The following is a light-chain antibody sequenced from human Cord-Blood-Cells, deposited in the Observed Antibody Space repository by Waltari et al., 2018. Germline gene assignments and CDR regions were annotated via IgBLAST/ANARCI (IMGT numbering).Light chain of an antibody. CDR1: QSVLYSSNNKNY. CDR3: QQYYSTPPT. V-gene: IGKV4-1*01. J-gene: IGKJ2*01. CDR2: WAS. Sequence: DIVMTQSPDSLAVSLGERATINCKSSQSVLYSSNNKNYLAWYQQKPGQPTKLLIYWASTRESGVPDRFSGSGSVTDFTLTISSLQAEDVAVYYCQQYYSTPPTFGQGTKLEIK.